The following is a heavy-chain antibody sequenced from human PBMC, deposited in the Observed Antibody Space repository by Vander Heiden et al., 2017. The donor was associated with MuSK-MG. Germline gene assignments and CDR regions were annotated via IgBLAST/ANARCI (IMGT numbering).Heavy chain of an antibody. CDR1: GLTFSSYS. Sequence: EVPLVESGGGLVKPGGSLRLSCAASGLTFSSYSMNWVRQAPGKGLEWVSSSRSSSSYIYYADSVKGRFTISRDNAKNSVYLQMNSLRAEDTAVYYCARVLRAFDIWGQGTMVTVSS. J-gene: IGHJ3*02. CDR3: ARVLRAFDI. CDR2: SRSSSSYI. V-gene: IGHV3-21*01.